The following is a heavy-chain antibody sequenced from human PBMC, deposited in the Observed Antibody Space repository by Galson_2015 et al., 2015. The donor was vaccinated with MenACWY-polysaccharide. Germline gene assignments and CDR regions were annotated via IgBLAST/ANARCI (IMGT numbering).Heavy chain of an antibody. Sequence: SETLSLTCAVSGASISRRDWWSWVRQPPGKGLEWIGEISHGGSTNYNPSLKSRVTLSLDKSKNQFSLKMSSVTAADTAVYYSARKFDSWGQGILVTVPS. CDR1: GASISRRDW. V-gene: IGHV4-4*02. CDR2: ISHGGST. J-gene: IGHJ4*02. CDR3: ARKFDS.